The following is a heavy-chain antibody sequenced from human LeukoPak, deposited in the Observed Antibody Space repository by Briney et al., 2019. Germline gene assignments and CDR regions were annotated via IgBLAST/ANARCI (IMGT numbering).Heavy chain of an antibody. V-gene: IGHV3-30*02. CDR2: IRYDGSNK. CDR1: GFTFSSYA. J-gene: IGHJ3*02. D-gene: IGHD1-26*01. CDR3: AKAIWELGLYDAFDI. Sequence: PGGFLRLSCAASGFTFSSYAMHWVRQAPGKGLEWVAFIRYDGSNKYYADSVKGRFTISRDNSKNTLYLQMNSLRAEDTAVYYCAKAIWELGLYDAFDIWGQGTMVTVSS.